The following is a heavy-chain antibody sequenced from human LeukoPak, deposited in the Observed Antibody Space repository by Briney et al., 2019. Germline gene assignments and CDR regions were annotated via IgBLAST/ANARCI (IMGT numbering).Heavy chain of an antibody. J-gene: IGHJ6*03. Sequence: GGSLRLSCAASGFTFSGSAMHWVRQASGKGLEWVGRIRSKANSYATAYAASVKGRFTISRDDSKNTAYLQMNRLKTEDTAVYYCTRHPDPGIAVAGRGVNYYYMDVWGKGTTVTVSS. CDR2: IRSKANSYAT. D-gene: IGHD6-19*01. CDR1: GFTFSGSA. CDR3: TRHPDPGIAVAGRGVNYYYMDV. V-gene: IGHV3-73*01.